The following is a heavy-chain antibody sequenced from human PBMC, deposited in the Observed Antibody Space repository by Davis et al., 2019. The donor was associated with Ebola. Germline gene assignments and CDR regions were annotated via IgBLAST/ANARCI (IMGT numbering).Heavy chain of an antibody. CDR3: ARAGKEIVVVAFDY. CDR1: GYTFTSYG. Sequence: AASVKVSCKASGYTFTSYGISWVRQAPGQGLEWMGRINPNSGGTNYAQKFQGRVTMTRDTSISTAYMELSRLRSDDTAVYYCARAGKEIVVVAFDYWGQGTLVTVSS. D-gene: IGHD2-15*01. V-gene: IGHV1-2*06. J-gene: IGHJ4*02. CDR2: INPNSGGT.